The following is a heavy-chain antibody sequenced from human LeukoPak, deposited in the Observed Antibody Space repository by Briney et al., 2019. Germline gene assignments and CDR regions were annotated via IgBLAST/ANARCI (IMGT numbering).Heavy chain of an antibody. CDR3: ARGAIFGVVIIFDY. J-gene: IGHJ4*02. CDR1: GGSISRGGYY. D-gene: IGHD3-3*01. Sequence: SETLSLTCTVSGGSISRGGYYWSWIRQHPGKGLEWIGYIYYSGSTYYNPSLKSRVTISVDTSKNQFSLKLSSVTAADTAVYYCARGAIFGVVIIFDYWGQGTLVTVSS. CDR2: IYYSGST. V-gene: IGHV4-31*03.